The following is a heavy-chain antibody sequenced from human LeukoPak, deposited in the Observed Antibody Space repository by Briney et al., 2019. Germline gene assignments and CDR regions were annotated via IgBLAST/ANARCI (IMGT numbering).Heavy chain of an antibody. D-gene: IGHD4-17*01. CDR2: ISAYNGNT. J-gene: IGHJ4*02. V-gene: IGHV1-18*01. CDR1: GYTFTSYG. Sequence: ASVKVSCKASGYTFTSYGISWVRQAPGQGLEWMGWISAYNGNTNYAQKPQGRVTMTTDTSTSTAYMELRSLRSDDTAVYYCAGSVTTLTYFDYWGQGTLVTVSS. CDR3: AGSVTTLTYFDY.